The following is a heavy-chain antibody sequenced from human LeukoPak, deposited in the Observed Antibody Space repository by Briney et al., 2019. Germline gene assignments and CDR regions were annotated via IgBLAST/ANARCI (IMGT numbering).Heavy chain of an antibody. CDR2: IKQDGSEK. Sequence: GGSLRLSCAASGFTFSSYWMSWVRQAPGKGLEWVANIKQDGSEKYYVDSVKGRFTISRDNAKNSLYLQMNSMRAEDTAVYYCARADVVVPAAYFDYWGQGTLVTVSS. J-gene: IGHJ4*02. CDR3: ARADVVVPAAYFDY. V-gene: IGHV3-7*01. D-gene: IGHD2-2*01. CDR1: GFTFSSYW.